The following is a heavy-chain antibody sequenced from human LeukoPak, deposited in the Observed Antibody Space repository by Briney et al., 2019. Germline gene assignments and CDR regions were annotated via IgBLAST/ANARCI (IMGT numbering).Heavy chain of an antibody. V-gene: IGHV4-59*01. CDR1: GGSIGSYY. CDR2: IYYSGST. D-gene: IGHD2-2*01. CDR3: ARGSGYCSRTSCYLYHFDS. Sequence: PSETLSLTCTVSGGSIGSYYWSWIRQPPGKGLEWIGYIYYSGSTNYNPSLKSRVTISVDTSKNQIYLKLRSVTAADTAVYYCARGSGYCSRTSCYLYHFDSWGQGTLVTVSS. J-gene: IGHJ4*02.